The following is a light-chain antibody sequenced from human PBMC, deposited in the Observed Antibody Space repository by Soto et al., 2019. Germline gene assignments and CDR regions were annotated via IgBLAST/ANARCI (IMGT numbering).Light chain of an antibody. CDR3: CSYAGSSTGVV. J-gene: IGLJ2*01. Sequence: QSVLTQPASVSGSPGQSITISCTGTSSDVGSYNLVSWYQQHPGKAPKLMIYEGSKRPSGVSNRFSGSKSGNTASLTISGLQAEDEADYYCCSYAGSSTGVVFGGGTKVTVL. CDR1: SSDVGSYNL. V-gene: IGLV2-23*01. CDR2: EGS.